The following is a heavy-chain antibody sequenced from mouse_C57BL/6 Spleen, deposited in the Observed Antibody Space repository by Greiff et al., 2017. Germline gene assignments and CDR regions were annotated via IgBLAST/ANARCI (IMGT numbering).Heavy chain of an antibody. V-gene: IGHV1-64*01. CDR2: IHPNSGST. J-gene: IGHJ1*03. Sequence: QVQLQQSGAELVKPGASVKLSCKASGYTFTSYWMHWVKQRPGQGLEWIGMIHPNSGSTNYNEKFKSKATLTVDKASSTAYMQLSSLTSEDSAVYYCAREATVVPNFDVWGTGTTVTVSS. D-gene: IGHD1-1*01. CDR1: GYTFTSYW. CDR3: AREATVVPNFDV.